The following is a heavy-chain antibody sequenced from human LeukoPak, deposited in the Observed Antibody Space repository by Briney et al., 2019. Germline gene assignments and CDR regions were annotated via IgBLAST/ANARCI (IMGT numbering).Heavy chain of an antibody. J-gene: IGHJ5*02. D-gene: IGHD2/OR15-2a*01. Sequence: PGGSLRLSCAASGFSLSSYDMNWARQAPGKGLEWVSSISTSSTFIYYTYSVRGRFTISRDNAKNSLYLQMNSLSAEDTAVYYCARADCSSSTCYLRSSWFDPWGQGTLVTVSS. V-gene: IGHV3-21*01. CDR3: ARADCSSSTCYLRSSWFDP. CDR1: GFSLSSYD. CDR2: ISTSSTFI.